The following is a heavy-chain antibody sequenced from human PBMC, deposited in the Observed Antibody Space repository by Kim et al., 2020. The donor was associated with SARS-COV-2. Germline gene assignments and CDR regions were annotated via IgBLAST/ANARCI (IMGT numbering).Heavy chain of an antibody. J-gene: IGHJ6*02. CDR3: ARACTENVGGGGYDFWRRMGYYYYGMDV. V-gene: IGHV1-18*01. Sequence: ASVKVSCKASGYTFTSYGISWVRQAPGQGLEWMGWISAYNGNTNYAQKLQGRVTMTTDTSTSTAYMELRSLRSDDTAVYYCARACTENVGGGGYDFWRRMGYYYYGMDVWGQGTTVTVSS. D-gene: IGHD3-3*01. CDR2: ISAYNGNT. CDR1: GYTFTSYG.